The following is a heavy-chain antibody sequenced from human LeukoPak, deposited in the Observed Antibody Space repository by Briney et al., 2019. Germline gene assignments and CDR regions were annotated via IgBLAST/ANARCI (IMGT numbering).Heavy chain of an antibody. Sequence: ASVMVSCKASGYSFTSYGISWVRQAPGQGLEWMGWISAYNGNTNYAQKLQGRVTMTTDTSTSTAYMELRSLRSDDTAVYYCARESTMVRGVMRGNWFDPWGQGTLVTVSS. D-gene: IGHD3-10*01. V-gene: IGHV1-18*01. J-gene: IGHJ5*02. CDR2: ISAYNGNT. CDR1: GYSFTSYG. CDR3: ARESTMVRGVMRGNWFDP.